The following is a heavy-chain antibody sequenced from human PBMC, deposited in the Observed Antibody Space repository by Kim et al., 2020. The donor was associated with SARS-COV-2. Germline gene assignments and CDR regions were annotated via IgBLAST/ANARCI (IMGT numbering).Heavy chain of an antibody. Sequence: KGRFTISRDNAKNSLYLQMNSLRAEDTAVYYCARDLSSGWYRCCGAFDIWGQGTMVTVSS. J-gene: IGHJ3*02. D-gene: IGHD6-19*01. V-gene: IGHV3-11*06. CDR3: ARDLSSGWYRCCGAFDI.